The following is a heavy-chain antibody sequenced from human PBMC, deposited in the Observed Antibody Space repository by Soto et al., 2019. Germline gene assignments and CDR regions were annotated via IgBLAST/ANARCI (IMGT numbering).Heavy chain of an antibody. D-gene: IGHD1-1*01. J-gene: IGHJ5*02. CDR2: IYATGTT. Sequence: ETLSLTCTVSGASISGFYWSWIRKSAGKGLEWIGRIYATGTTDYNPSLKCRVMMSVDTSKKQFSLKLRSVTAADTAVYYCVRDGTKTLRDWFDPWGQGISVTVS. CDR3: VRDGTKTLRDWFDP. CDR1: GASISGFY. V-gene: IGHV4-4*07.